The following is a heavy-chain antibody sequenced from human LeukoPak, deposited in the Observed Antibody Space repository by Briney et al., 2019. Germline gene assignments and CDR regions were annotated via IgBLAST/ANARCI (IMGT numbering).Heavy chain of an antibody. J-gene: IGHJ3*02. CDR1: GFTFSSYA. V-gene: IGHV3-23*01. D-gene: IGHD3-3*01. CDR2: ISGSGGST. CDR3: AKDRTYDFWSGYRHDAFDI. Sequence: GGSLRLSCAASGFTFSSYAMSWVRQAPGKGLEWVSAISGSGGSTYYADSVKGRFTISRDNSKNTLYLQMNSLRAEDTAVYYCAKDRTYDFWSGYRHDAFDIWGQGTMVTVSS.